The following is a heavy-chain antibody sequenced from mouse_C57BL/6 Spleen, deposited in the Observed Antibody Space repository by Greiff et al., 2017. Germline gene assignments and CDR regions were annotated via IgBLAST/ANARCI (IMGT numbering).Heavy chain of an antibody. D-gene: IGHD4-1*01. CDR2: IDPSDSET. Sequence: QVQLQQPGAELARPGSSVKLSCKASGYTFTSYWMHWVKQRPIQGLEWIGNIDPSDSETHYNQKFKDKATLTVDKSSSTAYMQLSSLTSEDSAVYYCARRNWDDFDYWGQGTTLTVSS. V-gene: IGHV1-52*01. CDR3: ARRNWDDFDY. CDR1: GYTFTSYW. J-gene: IGHJ2*01.